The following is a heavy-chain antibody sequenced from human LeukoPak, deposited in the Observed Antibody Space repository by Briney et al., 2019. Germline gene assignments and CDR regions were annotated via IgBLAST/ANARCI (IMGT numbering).Heavy chain of an antibody. J-gene: IGHJ6*02. CDR1: GYTFTSYG. CDR2: ISAYNGNT. D-gene: IGHD2-21*02. CDR3: ASSYCGGDCYSPDYYYYGMDV. Sequence: GASVKVSCKASGYTFTSYGISWVRQAPGQGLEWMGWISAYNGNTNYAQKPQGRVTMTTDTSTSTAYMELRSLRSEDTAVYYCASSYCGGDCYSPDYYYYGMDVWGQGTTVTVSS. V-gene: IGHV1-18*01.